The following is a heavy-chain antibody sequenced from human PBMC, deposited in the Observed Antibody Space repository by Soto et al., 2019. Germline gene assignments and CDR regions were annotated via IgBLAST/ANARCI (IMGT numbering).Heavy chain of an antibody. D-gene: IGHD6-6*01. CDR2: INHSGST. Sequence: SETLSLTCAVYGGSFSGYYWSWIRQPPGKGLEWIGEINHSGSTNYNPSLKSRVTISVDTSKNQFSLKLSSVTAADTAVYYCALTPINSSSFDWYFDLWGRGTLVTVSS. CDR3: ALTPINSSSFDWYFDL. J-gene: IGHJ2*01. V-gene: IGHV4-34*01. CDR1: GGSFSGYY.